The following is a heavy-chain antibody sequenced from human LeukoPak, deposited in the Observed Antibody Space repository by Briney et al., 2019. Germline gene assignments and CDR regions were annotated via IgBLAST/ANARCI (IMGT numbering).Heavy chain of an antibody. CDR2: IIPIFGAA. CDR1: GGTFSSYA. V-gene: IGHV1-69*05. D-gene: IGHD3-9*01. CDR3: ASWRYDILTGFDY. Sequence: SVKVSCKASGGTFSSYAISWVRQAPGQGLEWMGGIIPIFGAANYAQKFQGRVTITTDESTSTAYMELSSLRSEDTAVYYCASWRYDILTGFDYWGQGTLVTVSS. J-gene: IGHJ4*02.